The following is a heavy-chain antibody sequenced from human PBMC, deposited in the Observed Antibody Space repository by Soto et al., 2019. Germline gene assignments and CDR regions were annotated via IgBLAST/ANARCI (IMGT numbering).Heavy chain of an antibody. Sequence: ASVKVSCKASGYTFTSYGISWVRQAPGQGLEWMGWISAYNGNTNYAQKLQGRVTMTTDTSTSTAYMELRSLRSDDTAVYYCARGGTVKLRYWCFDLWGRGTLVTVSS. J-gene: IGHJ2*01. CDR2: ISAYNGNT. CDR3: ARGGTVKLRYWCFDL. D-gene: IGHD1-7*01. CDR1: GYTFTSYG. V-gene: IGHV1-18*01.